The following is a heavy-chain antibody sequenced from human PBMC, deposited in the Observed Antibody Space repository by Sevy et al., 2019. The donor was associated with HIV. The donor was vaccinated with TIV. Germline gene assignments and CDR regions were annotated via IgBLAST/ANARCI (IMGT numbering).Heavy chain of an antibody. CDR3: TREDIVLGEDNYYGMDV. D-gene: IGHD2-15*01. J-gene: IGHJ6*02. Sequence: QQLGGLRLSCAASGFTFSSYGMHWVRQAPGKGLEWVSNIYSDGRTYYADSVRGRFTISRDTSKNTVYLEMKSLRAEDTAVYYCTREDIVLGEDNYYGMDVWGHGTTVTVSS. V-gene: IGHV3-53*01. CDR1: GFTFSSYG. CDR2: IYSDGRT.